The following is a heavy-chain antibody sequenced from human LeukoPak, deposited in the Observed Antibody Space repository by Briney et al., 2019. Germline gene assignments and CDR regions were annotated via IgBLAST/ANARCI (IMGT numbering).Heavy chain of an antibody. Sequence: ASVKVSCKASGYTFTGYYMHWVRQAPGQGLEWMGWINPNSGGTNYAQKFQGRVTMTRDTSISTAYMELSRLRSDDTAVYYCARDKLYSSGWFFDYWGQGTLVTVSS. CDR2: INPNSGGT. J-gene: IGHJ4*02. CDR1: GYTFTGYY. CDR3: ARDKLYSSGWFFDY. V-gene: IGHV1-2*02. D-gene: IGHD6-19*01.